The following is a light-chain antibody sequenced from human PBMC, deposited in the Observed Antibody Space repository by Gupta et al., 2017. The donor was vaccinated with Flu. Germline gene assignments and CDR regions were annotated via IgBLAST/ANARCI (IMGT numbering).Light chain of an antibody. CDR3: QQDNNLEKT. CDR1: QSVSSN. Sequence: EIVMTQSPATLTVSPGERATLSCRASQSVSSNLAWYQQKPGQAPRLLIYGASTRATGIPTSFSGSGSGTEFTLTISSLQSEDFAVYYCQQDNNLEKTFGQGTKVEIK. CDR2: GAS. V-gene: IGKV3-15*01. J-gene: IGKJ1*01.